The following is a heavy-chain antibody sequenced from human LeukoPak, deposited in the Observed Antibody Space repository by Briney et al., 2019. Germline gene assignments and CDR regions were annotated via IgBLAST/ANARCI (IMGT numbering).Heavy chain of an antibody. CDR2: ISWNSGRI. D-gene: IGHD4-17*01. Sequence: PGRSLRLSCAASGFTFDDYAMHWVRQVPGKGLEWVSGISWNSGRIGYADSVKGRFTISRDNAKNSLYLQMNSLRAEDTALYYCAKHWAATVRGTDYWGQGTLVTVSS. V-gene: IGHV3-9*01. CDR1: GFTFDDYA. CDR3: AKHWAATVRGTDY. J-gene: IGHJ4*02.